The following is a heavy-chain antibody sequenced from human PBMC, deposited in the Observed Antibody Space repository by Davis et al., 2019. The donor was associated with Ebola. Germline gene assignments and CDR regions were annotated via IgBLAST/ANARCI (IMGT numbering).Heavy chain of an antibody. V-gene: IGHV3-74*01. D-gene: IGHD3-22*01. Sequence: GESLKISCAASGFTFSSYWMHWVRQGPGKGLVWVSGIKSDGSSTRYADSVKGRFTISRDNSKNTLSLQMNSLRVEDTAVYYCAKTGDYFDSSGYYRPDVFDVWGQGTMVSVSS. J-gene: IGHJ3*01. CDR1: GFTFSSYW. CDR3: AKTGDYFDSSGYYRPDVFDV. CDR2: IKSDGSST.